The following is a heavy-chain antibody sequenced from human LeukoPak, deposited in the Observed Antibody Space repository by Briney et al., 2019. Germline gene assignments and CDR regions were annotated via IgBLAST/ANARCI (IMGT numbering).Heavy chain of an antibody. J-gene: IGHJ4*02. V-gene: IGHV1-2*04. D-gene: IGHD3-10*01. CDR2: INPNSGGT. CDR3: ARGPHWRLGSGSYLYFDY. Sequence: ASVKVSCKASGYTFTGYYMHWVRQAPGQGLEWMGWINPNSGGTNYAQKFQGWVTMTRDTSISTAYMELSRLRSDDTAVYYCARGPHWRLGSGSYLYFDYWGQGTLVTVSS. CDR1: GYTFTGYY.